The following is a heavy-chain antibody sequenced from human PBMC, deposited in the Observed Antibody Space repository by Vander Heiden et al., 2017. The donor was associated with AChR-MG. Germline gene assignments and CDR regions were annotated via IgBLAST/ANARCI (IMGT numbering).Heavy chain of an antibody. V-gene: IGHV3-23*01. CDR3: AKGRYYYDSSGTRDYFDY. CDR2: TSGSGDST. Sequence: EVPLLESGGGLFRPGGPLSPSGAPPAFNSIRYPWGGARRAPGKGLEWVSATSGSGDSTYYADSVKGRFTISRDNSKNILYLQINSLRAEDTAVYYCAKGRYYYDSSGTRDYFDYWGQGTLVTVSS. D-gene: IGHD3-22*01. CDR1: AFNSIRYP. J-gene: IGHJ4*02.